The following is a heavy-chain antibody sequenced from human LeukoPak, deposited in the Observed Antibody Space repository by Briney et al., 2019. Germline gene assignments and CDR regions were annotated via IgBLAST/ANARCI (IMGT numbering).Heavy chain of an antibody. J-gene: IGHJ4*02. Sequence: GESLKISCKGSGYSFTSYWIGWVRQMPGKGLEWMGIIYPGDSDTRYSPSFQGQVAISADKSISTAYLQWSSLKASDTAMYYCARDVAAAGKMGLPNVSDYWGQGTLVTVSS. CDR2: IYPGDSDT. CDR1: GYSFTSYW. V-gene: IGHV5-51*01. CDR3: ARDVAAAGKMGLPNVSDY. D-gene: IGHD6-13*01.